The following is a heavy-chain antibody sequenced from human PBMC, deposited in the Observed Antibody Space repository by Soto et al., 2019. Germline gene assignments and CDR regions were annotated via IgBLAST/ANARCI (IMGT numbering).Heavy chain of an antibody. V-gene: IGHV4-39*01. CDR3: ARTELRGEGY. J-gene: IGHJ4*02. CDR2: IYYSGST. D-gene: IGHD3-10*01. Sequence: QLQLQESGPGLVKPSETLSLTCTVSGGSISSSSYYWGWIRQPPGKGLEWMGSIYYSGSTYYNPSLKSRVTISVDTSKNQFSLKLSSVTAADTAVYYCARTELRGEGYWGQGTLVTVSS. CDR1: GGSISSSSYY.